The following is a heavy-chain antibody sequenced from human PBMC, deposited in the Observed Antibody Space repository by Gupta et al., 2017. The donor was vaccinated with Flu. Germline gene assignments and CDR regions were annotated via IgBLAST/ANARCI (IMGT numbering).Heavy chain of an antibody. CDR1: GFTFSSYA. CDR2: ISGSGGST. V-gene: IGHV3-23*01. J-gene: IGHJ4*02. D-gene: IGHD3-22*01. Sequence: EVPLLESGGGLVQPGGSLRLSCAASGFTFSSYAMSWVRQAPGKGLEWVSAISGSGGSTYYADSVEGRFTISRDKAKNTLYLQMNSLRDEDTAVYYCAKDPVITMIVVVSDLDYWGQGTRGTVS. CDR3: AKDPVITMIVVVSDLDY.